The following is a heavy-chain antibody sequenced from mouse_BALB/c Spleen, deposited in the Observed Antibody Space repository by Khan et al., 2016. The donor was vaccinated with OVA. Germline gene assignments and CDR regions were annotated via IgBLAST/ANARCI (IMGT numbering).Heavy chain of an antibody. CDR2: ISSGGTYT. V-gene: IGHV5-6*01. CDR1: GFIFSSYG. CDR3: TICITKTTGDPYAVDY. J-gene: IGHJ4*01. D-gene: IGHD1-2*01. Sequence: EVELVESGGDLVNPGGSLKLSCAASGFIFSSYGMSWVRQTPDKRLEWVATISSGGTYTYYPASVTGRFTISRVNAKNTLSFQMSSLEAADTAMYYFTICITKTTGDPYAVDYWSQGTSVTVSA.